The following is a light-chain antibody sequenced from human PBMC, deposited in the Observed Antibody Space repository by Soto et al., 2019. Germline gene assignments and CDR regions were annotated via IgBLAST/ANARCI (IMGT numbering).Light chain of an antibody. Sequence: SAPTQPASVSRSPGQSITIACTGTSSDVGGYEYVSWYQQHPGKAPKLMIYEVTNRPSGVSNRFSGSKSGNTASLTISGLQTEDEADYYCSSYTSINTFVFGTGTKVTVL. J-gene: IGLJ1*01. CDR2: EVT. CDR3: SSYTSINTFV. V-gene: IGLV2-14*01. CDR1: SSDVGGYEY.